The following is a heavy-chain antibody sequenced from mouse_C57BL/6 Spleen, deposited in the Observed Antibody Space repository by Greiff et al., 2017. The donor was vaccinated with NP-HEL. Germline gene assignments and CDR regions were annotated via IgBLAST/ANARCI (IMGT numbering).Heavy chain of an antibody. D-gene: IGHD2-5*01. CDR2: IHPNSGST. J-gene: IGHJ4*01. V-gene: IGHV1-64*01. CDR3: ARRWAYYSNYRYAMDY. Sequence: QVQLKQPGTELVKPGASVKLSCKASGYTFTSYWMHWVKQRPGQGLEWIGMIHPNSGSTNYNEKFKSKATLTVDKSSSTAYMQLSSLTSEDSAVYYCARRWAYYSNYRYAMDYWGQGTSVTVSS. CDR1: GYTFTSYW.